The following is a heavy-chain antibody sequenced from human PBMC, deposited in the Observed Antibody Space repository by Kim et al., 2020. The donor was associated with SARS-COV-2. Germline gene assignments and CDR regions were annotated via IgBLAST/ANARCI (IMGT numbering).Heavy chain of an antibody. CDR3: ARDERDTAMVSYGMDV. D-gene: IGHD5-18*01. V-gene: IGHV3-53*04. CDR2: IYISIST. CDR1: FTTSQPNT. J-gene: IGHJ6*02. Sequence: SLILSFSASFTTSQPNTIIFFLHPPTNFLHFFSFIYISISTYYAYSFNCLFTISRHNSNNTLYLQMNSLRAEDTAVYYCARDERDTAMVSYGMDVWGQGTTVTVS.